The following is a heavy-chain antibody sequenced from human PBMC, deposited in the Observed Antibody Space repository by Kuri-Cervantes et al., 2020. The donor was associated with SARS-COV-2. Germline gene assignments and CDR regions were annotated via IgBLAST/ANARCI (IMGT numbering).Heavy chain of an antibody. Sequence: ASVKVSCKASGGTFSSYAISWVRQAPGQGLEWMGWINAYNGNTNYAQKLQGRVTMTTDTSTSTAYMELSSLRSEDTAVYYCARDDVPREVLATAMMGFYGMDVWGQGTTVTVSS. J-gene: IGHJ6*02. CDR2: INAYNGNT. CDR1: GGTFSSYA. D-gene: IGHD3-22*01. CDR3: ARDDVPREVLATAMMGFYGMDV. V-gene: IGHV1-18*01.